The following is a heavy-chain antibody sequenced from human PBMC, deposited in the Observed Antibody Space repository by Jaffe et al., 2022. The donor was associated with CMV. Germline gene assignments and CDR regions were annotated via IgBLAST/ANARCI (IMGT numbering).Heavy chain of an antibody. Sequence: EVRLVESGGGLVQPGGSLRLSCVASGFTFSSYAMHWVRQAPGKGLEYVSVISSNGGATYYASSVKDRFTISRDNSKNTLYLQLGGLRAEDMAVYYCARDAYEQDYYYYFYMDVWGNGTTVTVSS. CDR2: ISSNGGAT. J-gene: IGHJ6*03. CDR3: ARDAYEQDYYYYFYMDV. V-gene: IGHV3-64*01. CDR1: GFTFSSYA. D-gene: IGHD5-12*01.